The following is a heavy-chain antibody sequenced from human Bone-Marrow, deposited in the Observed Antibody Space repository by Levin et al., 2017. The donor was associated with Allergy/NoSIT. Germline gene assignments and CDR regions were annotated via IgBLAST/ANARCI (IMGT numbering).Heavy chain of an antibody. CDR2: IYHSGST. CDR1: GGSLSSSGYH. D-gene: IGHD5-24*01. Sequence: PSETLSLNCTVSGGSLSSSGYHWTWIRQHPGKGLEWIGYIYHSGSTYYNPSLKSRVTISADTSKKQFSLTLNSVTAAYTAVYYCAREDGYVFDYWGQGTLVTVSS. CDR3: AREDGYVFDY. V-gene: IGHV4-31*03. J-gene: IGHJ4*02.